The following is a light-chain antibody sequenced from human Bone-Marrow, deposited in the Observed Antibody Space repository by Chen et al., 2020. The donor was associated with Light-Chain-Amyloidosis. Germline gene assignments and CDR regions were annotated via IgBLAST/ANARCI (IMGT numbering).Light chain of an antibody. CDR2: EVS. J-gene: IGKJ3*01. CDR1: QSLVTSDGDIY. CDR3: MQGTHWPFT. Sequence: DVLMTQSPLFLPVTLGQSASISCTSSQSLVTSDGDIYLNWFLQRPGQSPRRLIYEVSKRDSGVPDRFSGSASGTNFTLEISRVETEDIGVYFCMQGTHWPFTFGPGTTVEI. V-gene: IGKV2-30*01.